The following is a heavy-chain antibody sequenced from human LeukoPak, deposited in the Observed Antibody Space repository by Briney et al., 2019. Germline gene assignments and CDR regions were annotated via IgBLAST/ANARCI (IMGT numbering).Heavy chain of an antibody. D-gene: IGHD6-13*01. CDR2: ITGSGDST. Sequence: GGSLRLSCAASGFTFSSYDMSWVRQAPGKGLEWVSVITGSGDSTYYADSVKGRFTISRDNSKNTLYLQMNSLRAEDTAVYYCARDLQGSSWYLNAFDIWGQGTMVTVSS. V-gene: IGHV3-23*01. J-gene: IGHJ3*02. CDR1: GFTFSSYD. CDR3: ARDLQGSSWYLNAFDI.